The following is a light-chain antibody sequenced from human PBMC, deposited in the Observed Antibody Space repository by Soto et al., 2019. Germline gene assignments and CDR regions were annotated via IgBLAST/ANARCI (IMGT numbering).Light chain of an antibody. Sequence: EVVLTQSPVTLSLSPGERSTLSCMASQSVSSSDLAWYQQKPGQAPRLLISGASGRATGIPDRFSASGSGTDFTLTISRLEPEDSAVFYCHLYGASPPTFGQGTKVDI. CDR1: QSVSSSD. V-gene: IGKV3-20*01. CDR3: HLYGASPPT. J-gene: IGKJ1*01. CDR2: GAS.